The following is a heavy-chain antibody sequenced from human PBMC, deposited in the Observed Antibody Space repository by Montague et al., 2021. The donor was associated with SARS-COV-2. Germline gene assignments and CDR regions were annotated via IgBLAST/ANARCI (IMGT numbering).Heavy chain of an antibody. CDR3: ARRRLREGYFDF. Sequence: SETLSLTCKVSGDSVSSSDHYWGWGHQPRGRRLEWLGIVYYSEYTYNNSSVKGRVTISIEASNNQFALKLNSLTATNTAIYHCARRRLREGYFDFWGQGTLLTVSS. D-gene: IGHD4-17*01. CDR2: VYYSEYT. J-gene: IGHJ4*02. V-gene: IGHV4-39*01. CDR1: GDSVSSSDHY.